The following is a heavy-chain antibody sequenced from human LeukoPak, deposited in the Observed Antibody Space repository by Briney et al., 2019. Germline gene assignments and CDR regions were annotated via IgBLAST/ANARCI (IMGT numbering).Heavy chain of an antibody. J-gene: IGHJ4*02. CDR2: IKQDGSEK. D-gene: IGHD6-19*01. V-gene: IGHV3-7*03. CDR1: GFTFSSYG. Sequence: GGSLRLSCAASGFTFSSYGMHWVRQAPGKGLEWVANIKQDGSEKYYVDSMKGRFTISRDNAKNSLYLQMNSLRAEDTAVHYCARDRYSSGWYDGGYWGQGTLVTVSS. CDR3: ARDRYSSGWYDGGY.